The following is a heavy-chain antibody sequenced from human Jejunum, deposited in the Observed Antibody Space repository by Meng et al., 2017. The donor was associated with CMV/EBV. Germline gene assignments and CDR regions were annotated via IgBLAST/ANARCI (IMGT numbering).Heavy chain of an antibody. CDR1: GYTFTGYY. D-gene: IGHD6-19*01. J-gene: IGHJ5*02. V-gene: IGHV1-2*06. CDR2: INPNSGGT. Sequence: VQLVQSGGEVKKSGASVKVSCKASGYTFTGYYMHWVRQASGQGLEWMGRINPNSGGTNYAQKFQGRVTMTRDTSISTAYVELSRLRSDDTAVYYCAHQAVAGTRGWFDPWGQGTLVTVSS. CDR3: AHQAVAGTRGWFDP.